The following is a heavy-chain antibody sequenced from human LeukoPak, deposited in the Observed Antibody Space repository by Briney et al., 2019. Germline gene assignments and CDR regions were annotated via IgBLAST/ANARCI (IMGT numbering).Heavy chain of an antibody. Sequence: QPGGSLRLSCAASGFTFSSYGMRWVRQAPGKGLEWVSYISSSGSTIYYADSVKGRFTISRDNAKNSLYLQMNSLRAEDTAVYYCARPYYDILTGFFYYYGMDVWGQGTTVTVSS. CDR1: GFTFSSYG. V-gene: IGHV3-48*04. D-gene: IGHD3-9*01. J-gene: IGHJ6*02. CDR3: ARPYYDILTGFFYYYGMDV. CDR2: ISSSGSTI.